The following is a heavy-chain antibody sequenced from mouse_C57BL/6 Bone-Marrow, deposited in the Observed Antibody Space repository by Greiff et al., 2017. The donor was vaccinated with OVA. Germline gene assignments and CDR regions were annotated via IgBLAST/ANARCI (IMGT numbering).Heavy chain of an antibody. CDR1: GYTFTSYT. CDR2: INPSSGYT. Sequence: LVESGAELARPGASVKMSCKASGYTFTSYTMHWVKQRPGQGLEWIGYINPSSGYTKYNQKFKDKATLTADKSSSTAYMQLSSLTSEDTAIYYCARSDPFDYWGQGTTLTVSS. V-gene: IGHV1-4*01. J-gene: IGHJ2*01. CDR3: ARSDPFDY.